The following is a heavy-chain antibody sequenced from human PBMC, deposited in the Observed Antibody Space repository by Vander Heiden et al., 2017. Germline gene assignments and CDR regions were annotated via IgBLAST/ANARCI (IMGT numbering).Heavy chain of an antibody. D-gene: IGHD3-9*01. CDR2: ISGSGGST. CDR3: AKGGLRYFCLVRTDDYYFDY. Sequence: EVQLLESGGGLVQPGGSLRLSFAASGFTFSSYAMSWVRQAPGKGLEWVLAISGSGGSTYYADSVKGRVTISRDNSKNTLYLQMYSLRAEHTALYYCAKGGLRYFCLVRTDDYYFDYWWEGSLVDVSS. J-gene: IGHJ4*02. V-gene: IGHV3-23*01. CDR1: GFTFSSYA.